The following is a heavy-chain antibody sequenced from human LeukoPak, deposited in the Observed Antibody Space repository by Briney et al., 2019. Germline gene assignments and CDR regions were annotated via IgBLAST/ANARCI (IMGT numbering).Heavy chain of an antibody. J-gene: IGHJ4*02. CDR2: VSSGSTYT. CDR1: GFTFSDHY. CDR3: ARGDYGGDYFDY. V-gene: IGHV3-11*05. Sequence: GGFLRLSCEVSGFTFSDHYMSWIRQAPGKRLEWVSYVSSGSTYTNYADSVEGRFPISRDNAKNSLHLQMNSLRAEDTAVYYCARGDYGGDYFDYWGQGTLVTVSS. D-gene: IGHD4-23*01.